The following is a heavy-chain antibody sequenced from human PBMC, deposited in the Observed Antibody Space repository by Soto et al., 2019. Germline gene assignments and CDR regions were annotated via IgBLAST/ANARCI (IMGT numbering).Heavy chain of an antibody. J-gene: IGHJ4*02. Sequence: SETLSLTCAVSGGSISSSNWWSWVRQPPGKGLEWIGEIYHSGSTNYNPSLKSRVTISVDKSKNQFSLKLSSVTAADTAVYYCARREKRFLEWSEAGRPFDYWGQGTLVTVSS. V-gene: IGHV4-4*02. CDR2: IYHSGST. CDR1: GGSISSSNW. CDR3: ARREKRFLEWSEAGRPFDY. D-gene: IGHD3-3*01.